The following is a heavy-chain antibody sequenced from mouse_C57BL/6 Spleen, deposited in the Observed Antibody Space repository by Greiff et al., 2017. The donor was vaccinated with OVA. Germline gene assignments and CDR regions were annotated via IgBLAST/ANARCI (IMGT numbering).Heavy chain of an antibody. CDR1: GFSLTSYG. V-gene: IGHV2-2*01. Sequence: VKLQESGPGLVQPSQSLSITCTVSGFSLTSYGVHWVRQSPGKGLEWLGVIWSGGSTDYNAAFISRLSISKDNSKSQVFFKMNSLQADDTAIYYCATIYYDYDGYFDVWGTGTTVTVSS. D-gene: IGHD2-4*01. CDR3: ATIYYDYDGYFDV. J-gene: IGHJ1*03. CDR2: IWSGGST.